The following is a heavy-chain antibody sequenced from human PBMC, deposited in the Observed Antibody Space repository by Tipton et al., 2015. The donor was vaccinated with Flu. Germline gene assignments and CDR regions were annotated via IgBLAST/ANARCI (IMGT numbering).Heavy chain of an antibody. Sequence: GSLRLSCAASGFTFSNHYMDWARQAPGKGLEWVGRIRNKANTYSTTYAASVKGRFTLSSDDSKNSLYLQMNSLKTEDTAVYYCVRVGDYFDSSGYSLDAFDIWGQGTMVTVSS. CDR3: VRVGDYFDSSGYSLDAFDI. J-gene: IGHJ3*02. CDR2: IRNKANTYST. CDR1: GFTFSNHY. V-gene: IGHV3-72*01. D-gene: IGHD3-22*01.